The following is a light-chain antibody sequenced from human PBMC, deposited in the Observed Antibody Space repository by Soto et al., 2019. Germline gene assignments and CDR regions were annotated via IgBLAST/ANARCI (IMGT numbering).Light chain of an antibody. CDR2: EVS. CDR1: SSDVGRYNL. J-gene: IGLJ2*01. V-gene: IGLV2-23*02. CDR3: CSYAGSSTV. Sequence: QSVLTQPASVSGSPGQSITISCTGTSSDVGRYNLVSWYQQHPGKAPKFMIYEVSKRPSGVSNRFSGSKSGNTASLTISGLQAEDEADYYCCSYAGSSTVFGGGTKVTVL.